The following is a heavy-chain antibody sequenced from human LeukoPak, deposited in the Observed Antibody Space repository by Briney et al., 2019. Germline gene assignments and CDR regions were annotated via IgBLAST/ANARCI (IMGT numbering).Heavy chain of an antibody. V-gene: IGHV4-59*01. CDR1: GGSISSYY. Sequence: SETLSLTCTVPGGSISSYYWSWIRQPPGKGLEWIGYIYYSGSTNYNPSLKSRVTISVDTSKNQFSLKLSSVTAADTAVYYCARVGILYGDAFDIWGQGTMVTVSS. CDR3: ARVGILYGDAFDI. CDR2: IYYSGST. D-gene: IGHD2-15*01. J-gene: IGHJ3*02.